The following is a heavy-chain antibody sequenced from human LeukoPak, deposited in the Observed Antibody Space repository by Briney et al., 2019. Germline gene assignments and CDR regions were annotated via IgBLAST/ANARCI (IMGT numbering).Heavy chain of an antibody. CDR2: IYHSGST. Sequence: SETLSLTCTVSGGSISSGGYYWSWIRQPPGKGLEWIGYIYHSGSTYYNPSLKSRVTISVDRSKNQFSLKLSSVTAADTAVYYCARARGGYSGYEFDYWGQGTLVTVSS. D-gene: IGHD5-12*01. CDR1: GGSISSGGYY. V-gene: IGHV4-30-2*01. J-gene: IGHJ4*02. CDR3: ARARGGYSGYEFDY.